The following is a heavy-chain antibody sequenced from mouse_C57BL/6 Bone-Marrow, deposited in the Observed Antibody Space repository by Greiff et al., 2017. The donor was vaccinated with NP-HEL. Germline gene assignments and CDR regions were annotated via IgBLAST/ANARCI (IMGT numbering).Heavy chain of an antibody. J-gene: IGHJ3*01. CDR1: GFTFSDYG. CDR3: ARTEPAWFAY. CDR2: ISSGSSTI. Sequence: EVKLVESGGGLVKPGGSLKLSCAASGFTFSDYGMHWVRQAPEKGLEWVAYISSGSSTIYYADTVKGRFTISRANAKTTLFLQMNSLRAEDTAMYYCARTEPAWFAYWGQGTLVTVSA. V-gene: IGHV5-17*01.